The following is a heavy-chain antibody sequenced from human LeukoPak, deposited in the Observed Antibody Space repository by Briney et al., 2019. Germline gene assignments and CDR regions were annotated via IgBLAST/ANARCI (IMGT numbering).Heavy chain of an antibody. Sequence: SETLSLTCAVSGYFISSGYYWGWIRQPPGKGLEWIGSIYHSGSTYHNPSLKSRVTISVDTSKNQFSLKVSSVTAADTAVYYCARHGSGTYFDPWGQGTLVTVSS. CDR1: GYFISSGYY. J-gene: IGHJ5*02. CDR3: ARHGSGTYFDP. CDR2: IYHSGST. D-gene: IGHD1-26*01. V-gene: IGHV4-38-2*01.